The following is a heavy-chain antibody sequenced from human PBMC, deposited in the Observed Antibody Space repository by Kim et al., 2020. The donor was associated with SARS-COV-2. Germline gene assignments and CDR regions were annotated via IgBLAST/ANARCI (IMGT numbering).Heavy chain of an antibody. CDR2: T. V-gene: IGHV5-51*01. Sequence: TRYSPSFQGQVTISADKSISTAYLQWSSLKASDTAMYYCARGVGRAFFRHWGQGTLVTVSS. J-gene: IGHJ1*01. D-gene: IGHD1-26*01. CDR3: ARGVGRAFFRH.